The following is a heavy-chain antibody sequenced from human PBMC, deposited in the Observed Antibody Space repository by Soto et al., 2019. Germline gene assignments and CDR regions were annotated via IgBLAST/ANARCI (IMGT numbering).Heavy chain of an antibody. CDR3: ARHLWSSGYYLVFDS. CDR1: GCSLIGYY. V-gene: IGHV4-59*08. J-gene: IGHJ4*02. D-gene: IGHD6-19*01. Sequence: QVQLQEAGPGLGKALETLSLTCTGSGCSLIGYYWGWIRQAPGKGLEWIGYFYFFDGTTKYNPSLKSRVSLSADTSKRQFSLRLSSVTAADTAVYYCARHLWSSGYYLVFDSWGQGALVTVSS. CDR2: FYFFDGTT.